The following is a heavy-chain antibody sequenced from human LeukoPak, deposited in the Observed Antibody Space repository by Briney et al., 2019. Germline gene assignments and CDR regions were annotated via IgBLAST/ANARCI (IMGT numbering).Heavy chain of an antibody. Sequence: GGSLRLSCAASGFTFSSYSMNWVRQAPGKGLEWVSSISSSSSYIYYADSVKGRFTTSRDNAKNSLYMQMNNLRAEDTAVYYCVRNDGDNAFDIWGRETKVTVSS. J-gene: IGHJ3*02. D-gene: IGHD4-17*01. V-gene: IGHV3-21*01. CDR2: ISSSSSYI. CDR3: VRNDGDNAFDI. CDR1: GFTFSSYS.